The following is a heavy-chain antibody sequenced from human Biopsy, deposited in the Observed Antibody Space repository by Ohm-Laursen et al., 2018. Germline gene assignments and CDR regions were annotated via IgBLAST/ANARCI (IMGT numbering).Heavy chain of an antibody. V-gene: IGHV4-59*02. Sequence: GTLSLTCTVSGDSVTKYYWSWIRQPPGKGLEWIGYVSYTGSTDYNPSLHSRVTISVDTSKNHFSLRLRSVTPADTAMYYCARDRGFYSDRTVPGYFDLWGRGTLVTVSS. CDR2: VSYTGST. CDR1: GDSVTKYY. J-gene: IGHJ2*01. D-gene: IGHD3-22*01. CDR3: ARDRGFYSDRTVPGYFDL.